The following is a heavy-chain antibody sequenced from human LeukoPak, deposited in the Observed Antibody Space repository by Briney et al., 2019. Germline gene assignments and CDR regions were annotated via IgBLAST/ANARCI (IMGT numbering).Heavy chain of an antibody. CDR3: AKVPQLYHYYGMDV. D-gene: IGHD1-1*01. CDR1: GFTFSSYA. CDR2: ISGSGGST. J-gene: IGHJ6*02. V-gene: IGHV3-23*01. Sequence: PGGSLRLSCAASGFTFSSYAMSWVRQAPGKGLEWVSAISGSGGSTYYADSVKGRFTIFRDNSKNTLYLQMNSLRAEDTAVYYCAKVPQLYHYYGMDVWGQGTTVTVSS.